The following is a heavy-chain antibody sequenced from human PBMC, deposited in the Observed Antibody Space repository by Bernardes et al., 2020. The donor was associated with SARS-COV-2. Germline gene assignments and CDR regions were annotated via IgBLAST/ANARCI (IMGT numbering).Heavy chain of an antibody. V-gene: IGHV3-74*01. Sequence: VGSLLLSCAASGFTFRSSWMHWVRQAPGPGLVWVSRLNSDGRSPSYADSVKGRFTISRDNAKNTLYLQMNSLRAEDTAVYYCARVGYYDILTGYGMDVWGQGTTVTGSS. D-gene: IGHD3-9*01. CDR2: LNSDGRSP. CDR3: ARVGYYDILTGYGMDV. CDR1: GFTFRSSW. J-gene: IGHJ6*02.